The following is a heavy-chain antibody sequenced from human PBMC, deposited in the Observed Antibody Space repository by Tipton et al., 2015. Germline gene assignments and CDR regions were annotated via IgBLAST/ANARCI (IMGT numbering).Heavy chain of an antibody. J-gene: IGHJ4*02. V-gene: IGHV3-13*04. Sequence: SLRLSCAASGFTFSRCDKHWVRQATGKGLEWASIIGTGGDTYYADSVKGRFTISRDNSKSTLYLQMSSLRAEDTAVYYCVKGSEYWGQGTLVTVSS. CDR2: IGTGGDT. CDR3: VKGSEY. D-gene: IGHD1-26*01. CDR1: GFTFSRCD.